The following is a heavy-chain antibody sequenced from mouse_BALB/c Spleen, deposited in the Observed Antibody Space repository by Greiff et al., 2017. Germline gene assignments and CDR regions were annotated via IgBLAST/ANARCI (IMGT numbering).Heavy chain of an antibody. CDR1: GYTFTSYW. D-gene: IGHD1-1*01. CDR3: ARDYGSSPWFAD. Sequence: VQLQQPGAELVKPGASVKLSCKASGYTFTSYWMHWVKQRPGQGLEWIGEINPSNGRTNYNEKFKSKATLTVDKSSSTAYMQLSSLTSEDSAVYYCARDYGSSPWFADWGQGTLVTGAA. J-gene: IGHJ3*01. V-gene: IGHV1S81*02. CDR2: INPSNGRT.